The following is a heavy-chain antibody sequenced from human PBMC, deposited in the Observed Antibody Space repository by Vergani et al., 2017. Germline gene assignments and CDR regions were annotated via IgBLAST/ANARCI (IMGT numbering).Heavy chain of an antibody. J-gene: IGHJ4*02. CDR3: AKGVIATRVTAAPFDY. D-gene: IGHD2-21*02. V-gene: IGHV3-9*01. CDR2: ISWNSVSI. CDR1: GFTFDDYA. Sequence: EVQLVESGGGLVQPGRSLRLSCAASGFTFDDYAMHWVRQAPGKGLEWVSGISWNSVSIGYADSVKGRFTISRDNAKNSLYLQMNSLRAEDTALYYCAKGVIATRVTAAPFDYWGQGTLVTVSS.